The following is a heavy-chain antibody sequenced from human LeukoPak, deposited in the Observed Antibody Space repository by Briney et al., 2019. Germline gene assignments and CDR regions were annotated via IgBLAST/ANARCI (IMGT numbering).Heavy chain of an antibody. CDR2: IYYSGST. CDR1: GGSISSYY. D-gene: IGHD3-10*01. Sequence: RTSETLSLTCTVSGGSISSYYWSWIRQSPGKGLEWIGHIYYSGSTNYSPSLKSRVTISVDTSKNHFSLKLSSVTAADTAVYYCARRGTMVRGVYYSGVDVWGQGTTVTASS. V-gene: IGHV4-59*01. CDR3: ARRGTMVRGVYYSGVDV. J-gene: IGHJ6*02.